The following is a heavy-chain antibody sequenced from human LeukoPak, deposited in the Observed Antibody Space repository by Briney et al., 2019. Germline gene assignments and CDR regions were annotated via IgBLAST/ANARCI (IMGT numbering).Heavy chain of an antibody. J-gene: IGHJ4*02. D-gene: IGHD6-19*01. CDR1: GFTFSSYS. CDR2: IRSSSSYI. CDR3: ARDNLYSSGWYYFDY. V-gene: IGHV3-21*01. Sequence: GGSLRLSCAASGFTFSSYSMNWVRQAPGKGLEWVSAIRSSSSYIYYADSMKGRFTISRDNAKNSLYLQMNSLRAEDTAVYYCARDNLYSSGWYYFDYWGQGTLVTVSS.